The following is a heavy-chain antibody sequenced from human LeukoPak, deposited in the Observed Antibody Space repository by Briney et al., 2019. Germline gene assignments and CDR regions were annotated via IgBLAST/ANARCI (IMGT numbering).Heavy chain of an antibody. J-gene: IGHJ6*02. Sequence: PGGSLRLSCAASGFTFSSYSMNWVRQAPGKGLEWVSSISSSSSYIYYADSVKGRFTISRDNAKNSLYLQMNSLRAEDTAVYYCARAYYYGSGSYFLIKGYYYYGMDVWGQGTTVTVSS. CDR3: ARAYYYGSGSYFLIKGYYYYGMDV. CDR1: GFTFSSYS. V-gene: IGHV3-21*01. CDR2: ISSSSSYI. D-gene: IGHD3-10*01.